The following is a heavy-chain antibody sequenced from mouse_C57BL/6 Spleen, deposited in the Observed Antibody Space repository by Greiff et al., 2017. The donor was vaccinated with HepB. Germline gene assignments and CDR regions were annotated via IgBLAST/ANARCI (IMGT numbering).Heavy chain of an antibody. D-gene: IGHD2-3*01. CDR2: ISYDGSN. Sequence: DVQLQESGPGLVKPSQSLSLTCSVTGYSITSGYYWNWIRQFPGNKLEWMGYISYDGSNNYNPSLKNRISITRDTSKNQFFLKLNSVTTEDTATYYCARERLLDYFDYWGQGTTLTVSS. CDR1: GYSITSGYY. J-gene: IGHJ2*01. CDR3: ARERLLDYFDY. V-gene: IGHV3-6*01.